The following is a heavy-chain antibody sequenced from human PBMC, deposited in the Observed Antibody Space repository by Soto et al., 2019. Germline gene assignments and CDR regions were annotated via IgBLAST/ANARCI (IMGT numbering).Heavy chain of an antibody. CDR1: GGSINSYW. J-gene: IGHJ4*02. V-gene: IGHV4-4*07. CDR3: ARDIGSYAYGEGY. D-gene: IGHD3-10*01. CDR2: VYSSGTT. Sequence: SAALSLTFSFSGGSINSYWWSWIRQPAGKGLEWIGRVYSSGTTDYNPSLNSRATLSVETSKNQFSLKLSSVTAADTAVYYCARDIGSYAYGEGYWGQGIQVTVSS.